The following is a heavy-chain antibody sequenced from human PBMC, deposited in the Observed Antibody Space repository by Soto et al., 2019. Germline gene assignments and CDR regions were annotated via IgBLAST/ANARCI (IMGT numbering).Heavy chain of an antibody. CDR1: GFTFSSYA. Sequence: GGSLRLSCAASGFTFSSYAMSWVRQAPGKGLEWVSAISGSGGSTYYADSVKGRFTISRDNSKNTLYLQMNSLRAEDTAVYYCARSGYSSSWYRYNWFDPWGQGTLITVSS. J-gene: IGHJ5*02. D-gene: IGHD6-13*01. CDR2: ISGSGGST. V-gene: IGHV3-23*01. CDR3: ARSGYSSSWYRYNWFDP.